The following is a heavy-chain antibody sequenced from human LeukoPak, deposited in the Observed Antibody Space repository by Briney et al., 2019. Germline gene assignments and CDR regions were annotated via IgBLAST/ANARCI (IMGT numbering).Heavy chain of an antibody. CDR2: FDPEDGET. CDR1: GYTLTELS. CDR3: ATVTGYYNWFDP. V-gene: IGHV1-24*01. J-gene: IGHJ5*02. D-gene: IGHD3-9*01. Sequence: GASVKVSCKVSGYTLTELSMHWVRQAPGKGLEWMGGFDPEDGETIYAQKFQGRVTMTEDTSTDTAYMELSSLRSEDTAVYYCATVTGYYNWFDPWGQGTLVTVS.